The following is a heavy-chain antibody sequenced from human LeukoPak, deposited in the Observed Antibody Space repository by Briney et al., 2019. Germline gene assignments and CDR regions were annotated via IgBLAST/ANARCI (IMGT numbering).Heavy chain of an antibody. D-gene: IGHD2-2*01. CDR3: ARDYRWDIVVVPAAIPSYYYGMDV. V-gene: IGHV1-18*01. CDR1: GYTFTSYG. J-gene: IGHJ6*02. CDR2: MSAYNGNT. Sequence: ASVKVSCKASGYTFTSYGISWVRQAPGQGLEWMGWMSAYNGNTNYAKKLQGRVTMTTDTSTSTAYMELRSLRSDDTAVYYCARDYRWDIVVVPAAIPSYYYGMDVWGQGTTVTVSS.